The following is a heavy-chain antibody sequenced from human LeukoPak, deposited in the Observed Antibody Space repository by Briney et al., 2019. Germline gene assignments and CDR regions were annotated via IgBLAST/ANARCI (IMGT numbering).Heavy chain of an antibody. J-gene: IGHJ5*02. CDR3: ARTPDYGENWFDP. CDR2: IIPIFGTA. V-gene: IGHV1-69*05. Sequence: ASVKVSCKASGGTFSSYAISWVRQAPGQGLEWMGRIIPIFGTANYAQKFQGRVTITTDESTSTAYMELSSLRSEDTAAYYCARTPDYGENWFDPWGQGTLVTVSS. D-gene: IGHD4-17*01. CDR1: GGTFSSYA.